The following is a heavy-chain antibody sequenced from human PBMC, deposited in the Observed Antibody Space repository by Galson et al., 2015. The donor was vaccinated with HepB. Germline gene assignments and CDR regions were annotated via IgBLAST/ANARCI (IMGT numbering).Heavy chain of an antibody. J-gene: IGHJ6*02. Sequence: LTCTVSGVSISSSAYYWSWIRQPPGKGPEWIASIYFSGSTHYTPSLKSRITISADTSKNQFSLRLRSVTAADTAVYYCARHRNAGYYYAMDVWGQGTTVTVSS. CDR2: IYFSGST. CDR3: ARHRNAGYYYAMDV. V-gene: IGHV4-39*01. CDR1: GVSISSSAYY.